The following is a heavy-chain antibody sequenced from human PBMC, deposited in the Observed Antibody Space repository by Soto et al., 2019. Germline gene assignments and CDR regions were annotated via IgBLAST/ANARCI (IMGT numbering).Heavy chain of an antibody. J-gene: IGHJ3*02. CDR2: FDPEDGET. D-gene: IGHD6-13*01. CDR1: GYTLTELS. V-gene: IGHV1-24*01. Sequence: GASVKVSCKVSGYTLTELSMHWVRQAPGKGLEWMGGFDPEDGETIYAQKFQGRVTMTEDTSTDTAYMELSSLRSEDTAVYYCATRGGQLVSDAFDIWGQGTMVTVSS. CDR3: ATRGGQLVSDAFDI.